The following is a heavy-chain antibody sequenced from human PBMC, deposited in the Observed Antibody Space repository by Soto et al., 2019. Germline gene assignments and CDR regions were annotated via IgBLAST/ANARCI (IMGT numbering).Heavy chain of an antibody. CDR2: IIPIFGTA. J-gene: IGHJ5*02. CDR3: AREPDCSSTSCYNTDDFSNRHWFDH. V-gene: IGHV1-69*13. Sequence: SSVKVSCKASGGTFSSYAISWVRQAPGQGLEWMGGIIPIFGTADYAQKFQGRVTITADESKSKAYMELSSLRSEDKAVYYCAREPDCSSTSCYNTDDFSNRHWFDHWG. D-gene: IGHD2-2*02. CDR1: GGTFSSYA.